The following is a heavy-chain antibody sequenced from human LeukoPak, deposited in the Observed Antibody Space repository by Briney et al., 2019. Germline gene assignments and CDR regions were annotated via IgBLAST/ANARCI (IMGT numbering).Heavy chain of an antibody. D-gene: IGHD3-16*02. Sequence: SETLSLTCTVSGGSISSYYWSWIRQPPGKGLEWIGYIYYSGSTNYNPSLKSRVTISVDTSKTQFSLKLSSVTAADTAVCYCARVRLYTLDYWGQGTLVTVSS. CDR3: ARVRLYTLDY. CDR2: IYYSGST. CDR1: GGSISSYY. V-gene: IGHV4-59*01. J-gene: IGHJ4*02.